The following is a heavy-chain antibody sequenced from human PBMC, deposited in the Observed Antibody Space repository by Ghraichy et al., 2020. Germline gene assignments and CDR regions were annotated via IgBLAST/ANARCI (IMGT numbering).Heavy chain of an antibody. CDR3: VRGRNYFDTSGRGDS. D-gene: IGHD3-22*01. Sequence: ASVKVSCKASGYTFTRYEMNWVRQATGQGLEWMGRMSPNNSETGLAQKFQGRVIMTSDTSTSTAYMELSSLKSEDTAVYYCVRGRNYFDTSGRGDSWGQGTLVTVSS. CDR1: GYTFTRYE. V-gene: IGHV1-8*01. J-gene: IGHJ1*01. CDR2: MSPNNSET.